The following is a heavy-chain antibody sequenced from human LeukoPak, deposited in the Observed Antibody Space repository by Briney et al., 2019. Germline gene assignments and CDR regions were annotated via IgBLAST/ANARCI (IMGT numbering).Heavy chain of an antibody. D-gene: IGHD4-17*01. CDR3: ARAAQTVTNSYDY. J-gene: IGHJ4*02. CDR1: GGTXGSYA. Sequence: SVKVSCKASGGTXGSYAISWVRQAPGQGLEWMGGIIPIFGTANYAQKFQGRVTITADESTSTAYMELSSLRSEDTAVYYCARAAQTVTNSYDYWGQGTLVTVSS. CDR2: IIPIFGTA. V-gene: IGHV1-69*13.